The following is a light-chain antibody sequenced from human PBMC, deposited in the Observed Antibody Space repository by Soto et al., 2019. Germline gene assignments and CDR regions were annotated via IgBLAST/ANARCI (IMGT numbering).Light chain of an antibody. CDR2: EVS. CDR3: SSYTSSSPL. Sequence: QSALTQPASVSGSPGLSITISCTGTSSDVGGYNYVSWYQQHPGKAPKLMIYEVSNRPSGVSNRFSGSKSGNTASLTISGLQAEDEADYYCSSYTSSSPLFGGGTKLTVL. V-gene: IGLV2-14*01. J-gene: IGLJ2*01. CDR1: SSDVGGYNY.